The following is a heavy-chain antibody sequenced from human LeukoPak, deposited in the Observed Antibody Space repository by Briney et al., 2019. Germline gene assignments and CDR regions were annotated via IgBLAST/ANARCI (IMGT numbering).Heavy chain of an antibody. D-gene: IGHD1-26*01. J-gene: IGHJ5*02. CDR2: IYHSGSA. CDR3: ARVRLPRGSYLPLWFDP. CDR1: GGSISSGGYY. Sequence: SETLSLTCTVSGGSISSGGYYWSWIRQPPGKGLEWIGYIYHSGSAYYNPSLKSRVTISVDRSKNQFSLKLSSVTAADTAVYYCARVRLPRGSYLPLWFDPWGQGTLVTVSS. V-gene: IGHV4-30-2*01.